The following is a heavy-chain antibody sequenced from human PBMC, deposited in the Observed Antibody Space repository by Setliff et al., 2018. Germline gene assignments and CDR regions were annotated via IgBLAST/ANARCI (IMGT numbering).Heavy chain of an antibody. J-gene: IGHJ6*03. V-gene: IGHV4-31*03. D-gene: IGHD1-26*01. CDR2: IYYSGST. Sequence: SETLSLTCTVSGGSISSGGYYWSWIRQHPGKGLEWIGYIYYSGSTYYNPSLKSRVTISVDTSKNQFSLKLSSVTAADTAVYYCARSPEVGATTYYYYYYMDVWGKGTKVTVSS. CDR1: GGSISSGGYY. CDR3: ARSPEVGATTYYYYYYMDV.